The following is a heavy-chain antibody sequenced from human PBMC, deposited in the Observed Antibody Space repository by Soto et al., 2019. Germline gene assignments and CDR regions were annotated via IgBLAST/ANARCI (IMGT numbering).Heavy chain of an antibody. Sequence: QVQLQQWGAGVLKPSETLSLTCGVYGGSFSGYYWTWIRQTPGKGLEWIGEINDSGSTNYKPSLKSRVTISADTSKKQFSLNVTSVTAADTAVYYCARGECSSNYCFTRWALDIWGQGTVVTVSS. CDR3: ARGECSSNYCFTRWALDI. V-gene: IGHV4-34*01. D-gene: IGHD2-2*01. J-gene: IGHJ3*02. CDR1: GGSFSGYY. CDR2: INDSGST.